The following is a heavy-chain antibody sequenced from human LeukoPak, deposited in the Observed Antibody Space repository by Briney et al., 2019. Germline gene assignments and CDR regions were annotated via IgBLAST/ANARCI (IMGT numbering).Heavy chain of an antibody. J-gene: IGHJ6*04. CDR3: SRGRKGSSSWYGMDV. Sequence: SETLSLTCDVNGESFTRYYWSWIRQPPGKGLEWIGEINHSGDTYYNPSLKSRLTMSEDTSKNQLSLILTSVTAADTAVYYCSRGRKGSSSWYGMDVWGNGTTVIVSS. V-gene: IGHV4-34*01. CDR1: GESFTRYY. CDR2: INHSGDT. D-gene: IGHD6-13*01.